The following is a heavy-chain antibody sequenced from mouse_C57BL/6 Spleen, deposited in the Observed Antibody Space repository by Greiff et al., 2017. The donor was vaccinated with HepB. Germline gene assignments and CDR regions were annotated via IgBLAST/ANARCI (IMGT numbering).Heavy chain of an antibody. V-gene: IGHV3-6*01. Sequence: EVKLQESGPGLVKPSQSLSLTCSVTGYSITSGYYWNWIRQFPGNKLEWMGYISYDGSNNYNPSLKNRISITRDTSKNQFFLKLNSVTTEDTATYYCAAMVTGNYYAMDYWGQGTSVTVSS. CDR2: ISYDGSN. J-gene: IGHJ4*01. CDR1: GYSITSGYY. CDR3: AAMVTGNYYAMDY. D-gene: IGHD2-2*01.